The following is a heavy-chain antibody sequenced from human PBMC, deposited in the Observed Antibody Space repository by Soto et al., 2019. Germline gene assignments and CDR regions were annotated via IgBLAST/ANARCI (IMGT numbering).Heavy chain of an antibody. CDR1: CGSISSGGHY. Sequence: SETLSLTCPVSCGSISSGGHYFSCIRHHPGKGLEWIGYIYYSGSTYYNPSLKSRVTISVDTSKNQFSLKLSSVTAADTAVYYCARLRRFLEWRLIDYWGQGTLVTVSS. V-gene: IGHV4-31*03. J-gene: IGHJ4*02. CDR3: ARLRRFLEWRLIDY. D-gene: IGHD3-3*01. CDR2: IYYSGST.